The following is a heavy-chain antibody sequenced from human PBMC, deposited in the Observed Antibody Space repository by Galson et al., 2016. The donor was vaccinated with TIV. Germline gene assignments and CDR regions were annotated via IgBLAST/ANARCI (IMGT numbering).Heavy chain of an antibody. Sequence: SLRLSCAASGFTFSTYVMHWVRQAPGKGLEWVALIRYDRSRRYYADSVKGRFTISRDDSKNTLYLQMNGLRRDDSAVYYCASGVVAHTYYFYGMDVWGQGTTVTVSS. J-gene: IGHJ6*02. CDR1: GFTFSTYV. D-gene: IGHD2-15*01. CDR3: ASGVVAHTYYFYGMDV. CDR2: IRYDRSRR. V-gene: IGHV3-30*02.